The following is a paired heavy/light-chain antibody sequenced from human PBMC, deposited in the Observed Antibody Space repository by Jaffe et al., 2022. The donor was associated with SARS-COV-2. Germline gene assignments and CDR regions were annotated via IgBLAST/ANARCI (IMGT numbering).Heavy chain of an antibody. CDR2: ISYSGST. Sequence: QLQLQESDPGLVKPSETLSLTCTVSGASISSSSYYWGWIRQPPGKGLEWIGSISYSGSTYHNPSLKSRVTISVDTSKTQFSLRLSSVTAADTAVYYCVRIVGYYETYSFYNGLHYFDYWGQGALVTVSS. J-gene: IGHJ4*02. CDR1: GASISSSSYY. D-gene: IGHD3-22*01. V-gene: IGHV4-39*01. CDR3: VRIVGYYETYSFYNGLHYFDY.
Light chain of an antibody. V-gene: IGLV2-11*01. CDR2: DVT. CDR3: CSYAGSRTLV. J-gene: IGLJ3*02. Sequence: QSALSQPRSVSGSPGQSVTISCTGTSSDVGGYNFVSWYQQHPGKAPKVIIYDVTKRPSGVPDRFSGSKSGNTAALTISGLQSGDEANYYCCSYAGSRTLVFGGGTKLTVL. CDR1: SSDVGGYNF.